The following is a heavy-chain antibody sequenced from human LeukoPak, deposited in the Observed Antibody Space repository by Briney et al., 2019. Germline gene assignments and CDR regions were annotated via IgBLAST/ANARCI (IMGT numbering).Heavy chain of an antibody. J-gene: IGHJ4*02. CDR3: ARDQNGYTYFDY. CDR1: GGSISSGGYY. V-gene: IGHV4-31*03. D-gene: IGHD3-16*01. Sequence: PSETLSLTCTVSGGSISSGGYYWSWIRQHPGKGLEWIGYIYYTGSTYYNPSLKSRVTISVDTSTNQFSLKLNSVTAADTAVYYCARDQNGYTYFDYWGQGTLVTVSS. CDR2: IYYTGST.